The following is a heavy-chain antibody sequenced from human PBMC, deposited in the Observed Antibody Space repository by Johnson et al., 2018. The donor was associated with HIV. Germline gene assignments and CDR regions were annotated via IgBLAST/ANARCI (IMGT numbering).Heavy chain of an antibody. V-gene: IGHV3-30*18. D-gene: IGHD4-23*01. Sequence: QVQLVESGGGVVQPGRSLRLSCAASGFTFSSYAMHWVRQAPGKGLEWVAVISYDGSNKYYADSVKGRFTISRDNSKNTLYLQMNSLRAEDTAVYYCAKSPGKDHGGNSGAFHIWGQGTVVSVSS. CDR1: GFTFSSYA. CDR2: ISYDGSNK. J-gene: IGHJ3*02. CDR3: AKSPGKDHGGNSGAFHI.